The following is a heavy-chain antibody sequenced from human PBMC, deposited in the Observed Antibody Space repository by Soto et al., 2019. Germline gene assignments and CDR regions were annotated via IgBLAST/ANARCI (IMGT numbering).Heavy chain of an antibody. CDR3: ARAYLGRLPRRADYYYAMDV. V-gene: IGHV3-7*02. D-gene: IGHD1-26*01. CDR1: GFNFSSYW. Sequence: GGSLRLSCEGTGFNFSSYWMHWVRQAPGKGLEWVANIKQDGSVKNYVDSVKGRFTVSRDNAKNSLYLQMNSLRVDDTAVYFCARAYLGRLPRRADYYYAMDVWGRGTTVTVSS. J-gene: IGHJ6*02. CDR2: IKQDGSVK.